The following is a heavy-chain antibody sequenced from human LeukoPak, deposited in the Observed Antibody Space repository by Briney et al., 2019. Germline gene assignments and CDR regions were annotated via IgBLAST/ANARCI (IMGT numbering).Heavy chain of an antibody. D-gene: IGHD6-13*01. Sequence: PSETLSLTCTVSGASISSWYWSWIRQPAGKGLEWLGHMYSSGSIKYNPSLKSRVTISVDKSKNQFSLKLSSVTAADTAVYYCAGGGDRTSWYYYWGQGTLVTVSS. CDR1: GASISSWY. CDR3: AGGGDRTSWYYY. V-gene: IGHV4-4*07. J-gene: IGHJ4*02. CDR2: MYSSGSI.